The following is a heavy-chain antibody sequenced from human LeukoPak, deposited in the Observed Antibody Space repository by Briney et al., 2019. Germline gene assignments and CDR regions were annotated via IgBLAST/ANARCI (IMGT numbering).Heavy chain of an antibody. V-gene: IGHV1-46*01. CDR3: ARGYFDIAP. Sequence: ASLKVSCKASGYTFTSYYMHWVRQAPGQGLELMGISNHSGGSTNYAQNFQGRVTVTRDTPTSTVYMELSSLKSEDTAVYYCARGYFDIAPWGQGTLVTVSS. J-gene: IGHJ5*02. D-gene: IGHD3-9*01. CDR1: GYTFTSYY. CDR2: SNHSGGST.